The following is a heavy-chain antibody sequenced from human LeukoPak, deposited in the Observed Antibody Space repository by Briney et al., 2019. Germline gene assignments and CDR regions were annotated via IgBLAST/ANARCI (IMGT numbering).Heavy chain of an antibody. D-gene: IGHD4-17*01. CDR2: IHHSGST. CDR3: ARNGYYSADY. V-gene: IGHV4-38-2*02. Sequence: SETLSLTCTVSGYSISSGYYWGWIRQPPGKGLEWIGEIHHSGSTNYNPSLKSRATISVDKSKNQFSLMLTSVTAADTAVYYCARNGYYSADYWGQGTLVTVSS. J-gene: IGHJ4*02. CDR1: GYSISSGYY.